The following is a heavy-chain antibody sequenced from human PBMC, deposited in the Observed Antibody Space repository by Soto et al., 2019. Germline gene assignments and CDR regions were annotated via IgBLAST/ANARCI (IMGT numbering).Heavy chain of an antibody. Sequence: QVQLVQSGPEVKKPGASVKVSCKTSGYTFTSYGISWVRQAPGQGLEWMGWITTDKGKTTYAQKFQGRVAMTTDTSTSKAYMELRSLRSADTAVYYCATRAPAFDYWGQGTLVTVSS. J-gene: IGHJ4*02. CDR3: ATRAPAFDY. CDR2: ITTDKGKT. CDR1: GYTFTSYG. V-gene: IGHV1-18*01.